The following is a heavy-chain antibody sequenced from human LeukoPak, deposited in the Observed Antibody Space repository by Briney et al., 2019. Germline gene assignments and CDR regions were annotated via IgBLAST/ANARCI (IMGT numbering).Heavy chain of an antibody. D-gene: IGHD2-2*01. Sequence: SETLSLTCTVSGDSVSSGSDYWSWIRQPPGKGLEWIGYIYYSGSTKYNPSLKSRVTISVDTSKNQFSLKLSSVTVADTAVYYCAVVVVPAADSVAFDIWGQGTMVTVSS. J-gene: IGHJ3*02. V-gene: IGHV4-61*01. CDR1: GDSVSSGSDY. CDR3: AVVVVPAADSVAFDI. CDR2: IYYSGST.